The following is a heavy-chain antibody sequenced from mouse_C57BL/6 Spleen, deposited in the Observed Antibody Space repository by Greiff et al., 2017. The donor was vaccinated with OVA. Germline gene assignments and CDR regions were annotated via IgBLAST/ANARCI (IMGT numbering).Heavy chain of an antibody. J-gene: IGHJ2*01. CDR3: ARDGYYDGYFDY. CDR1: GFTFSDYY. D-gene: IGHD2-3*01. CDR2: INYDGSST. V-gene: IGHV5-16*01. Sequence: EVHLVESEGGLVQPGSSMKLSCTASGFTFSDYYMAWVRQVPEKGLEWVANINYDGSSTYYLDSLKSRFIISRDNAKNILYLQMSSLKSEDTATYYCARDGYYDGYFDYWGQGTTLTVSS.